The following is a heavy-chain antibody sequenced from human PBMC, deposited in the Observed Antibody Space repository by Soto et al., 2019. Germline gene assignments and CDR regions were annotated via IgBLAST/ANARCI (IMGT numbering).Heavy chain of an antibody. CDR1: GAYVSSGSDF. J-gene: IGHJ5*01. CDR2: MYYSGST. D-gene: IGHD2-2*01. Sequence: LSLTCVVSGAYVSSGSDFWSWIRQPPGKGLEWLGYMYYSGSTKYNTSLKSRVTISADTSTNQLSLKLLSVTAADTARYYCARATGYSSTGYDSWGQGIQVTVSS. V-gene: IGHV4-61*01. CDR3: ARATGYSSTGYDS.